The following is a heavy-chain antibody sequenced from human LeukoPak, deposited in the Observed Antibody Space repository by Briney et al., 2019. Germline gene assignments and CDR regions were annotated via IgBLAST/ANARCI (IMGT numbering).Heavy chain of an antibody. V-gene: IGHV3-7*01. D-gene: IGHD3-22*01. CDR3: ARTGYYYDSSGYYYRWAFDI. Sequence: GGSLRLSCAAPGFTFSSYWMSWVRQAPGKGLEWVANIKQDGSEKYYVDSVKGRFTISRDNAKNSLYLQMNSLRAEDTAVYYCARTGYYYDSSGYYYRWAFDIWGQGTMVTVSS. CDR2: IKQDGSEK. CDR1: GFTFSSYW. J-gene: IGHJ3*02.